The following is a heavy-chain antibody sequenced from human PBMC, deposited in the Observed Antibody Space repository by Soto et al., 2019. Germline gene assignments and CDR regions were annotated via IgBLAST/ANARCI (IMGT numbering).Heavy chain of an antibody. J-gene: IGHJ4*02. Sequence: QVQLVQSGAEVKKPGSSVKVSCKASGGTFSSYAISWVRQAPGQGLEWMGGIIPIFGTANYAQKFQGRVTITAHKSTSTASMELSSLRSEDTALYYCAWGQSGFRVRVYYFDYWGQGTLVTVSS. CDR3: AWGQSGFRVRVYYFDY. CDR1: GGTFSSYA. V-gene: IGHV1-69*06. D-gene: IGHD3-10*01. CDR2: IIPIFGTA.